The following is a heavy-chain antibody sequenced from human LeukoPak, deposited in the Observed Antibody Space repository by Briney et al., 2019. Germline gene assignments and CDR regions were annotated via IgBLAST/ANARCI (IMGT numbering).Heavy chain of an antibody. Sequence: PGGSLRLSCAASGFTVSSNYMSWVRQAPGKGLKWVSVIYSGGSTYYADSVKGRFTISRDNSKNTVNLQMNSLRPEDTAVYYCARDTPSSGFDYWGQGTQVTVSS. CDR2: IYSGGST. V-gene: IGHV3-53*01. J-gene: IGHJ4*02. CDR3: ARDTPSSGFDY. D-gene: IGHD3-10*01. CDR1: GFTVSSNY.